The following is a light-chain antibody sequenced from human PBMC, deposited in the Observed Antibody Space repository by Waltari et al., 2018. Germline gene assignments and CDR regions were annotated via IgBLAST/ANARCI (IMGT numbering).Light chain of an antibody. CDR1: SSTLGKNH. CDR3: GTWDSNLSAWV. Sequence: QSVLTQPPSVSAAPGQTATISCSGSSSTLGKNHVSWYQQFPGTAPQPLIYDTYKRPSGIPDRFSGSKSGTSVTLGISGLQTGDEADYYCGTWDSNLSAWVFGEGTRLTVL. J-gene: IGLJ3*02. CDR2: DTY. V-gene: IGLV1-51*01.